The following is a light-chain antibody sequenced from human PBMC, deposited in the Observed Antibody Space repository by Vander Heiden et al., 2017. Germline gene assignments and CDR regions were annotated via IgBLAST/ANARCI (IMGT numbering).Light chain of an antibody. CDR1: HSVSSSY. J-gene: IGKJ3*01. V-gene: IGKV3-20*01. Sequence: EIVLTQSPCTLSLSPGESATLACRANHSVSSSYLAWYQQKPGQAPKLLIYGASSRATGIPDRFSGSGSGTDFTLTISRLEPEDFAVYYCQQYGSSIFTFGPGTKVDIK. CDR3: QQYGSSIFT. CDR2: GAS.